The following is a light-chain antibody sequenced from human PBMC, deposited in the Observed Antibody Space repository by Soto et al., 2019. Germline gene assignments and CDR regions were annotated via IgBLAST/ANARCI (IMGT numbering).Light chain of an antibody. CDR3: QQDYSTPLT. CDR1: QSLLFSSNNKDY. J-gene: IGKJ4*01. V-gene: IGKV4-1*01. Sequence: DDMLTPSPHFLPVSVGARATINCKSNQSLLFSSNNKDYLAWYQQKTGQPPKLPIYWASSRQSGVPDRFSGSGSGTDFTLTISSLRSEDVAAYYCQQDYSTPLTFGRGTKVDIK. CDR2: WAS.